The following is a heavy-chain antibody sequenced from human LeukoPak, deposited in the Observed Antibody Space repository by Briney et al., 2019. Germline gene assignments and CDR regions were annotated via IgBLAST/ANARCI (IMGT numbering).Heavy chain of an antibody. V-gene: IGHV3-23*01. D-gene: IGHD5-18*01. J-gene: IGHJ4*02. CDR2: ISGSGGST. CDR1: GFTFSSYA. CDR3: ARARGYSYGCDY. Sequence: PGGSLRLSCAASGFTFSSYAMSWVRQAPGKGLEWVSAISGSGGSTYYADSVKGRFTISRDNSKNTLYLQMNSLRVEDTAVYYCARARGYSYGCDYWGQGTLVTVSS.